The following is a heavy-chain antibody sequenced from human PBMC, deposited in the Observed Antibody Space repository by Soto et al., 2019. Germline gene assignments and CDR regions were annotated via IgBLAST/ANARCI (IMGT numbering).Heavy chain of an antibody. V-gene: IGHV3-30*18. J-gene: IGHJ6*02. Sequence: QVQLVESGGGVVLPGRSLRLSCVTSGFTLSDHAMHWVRQSPGKAPEWVALTADDGTNEYYADSVKGRFTISRDNSKSTIYLQMSSLRSEDTALYYCAKDRGSGSHFNPRNPDFDNGMDVWGQGTRVTVSS. CDR1: GFTLSDHA. CDR3: AKDRGSGSHFNPRNPDFDNGMDV. CDR2: TADDGTNE. D-gene: IGHD3-10*01.